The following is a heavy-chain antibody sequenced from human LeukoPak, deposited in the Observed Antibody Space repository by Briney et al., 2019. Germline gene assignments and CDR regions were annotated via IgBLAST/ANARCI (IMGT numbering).Heavy chain of an antibody. CDR2: IFQSGGT. CDR1: GASFISVSPDDYY. V-gene: IGHV4-39*01. Sequence: SETLSLTCTVSGASFISVSPDDYYWGWVRQSPAWGLEWIGSIFQSGGTYCNPSLKSRVTISADTSKSQFSLKLSSATAADTAVYYCARRAYSGFDWWGQGTLVTVAS. J-gene: IGHJ4*02. CDR3: ARRAYSGFDW. D-gene: IGHD1-26*01.